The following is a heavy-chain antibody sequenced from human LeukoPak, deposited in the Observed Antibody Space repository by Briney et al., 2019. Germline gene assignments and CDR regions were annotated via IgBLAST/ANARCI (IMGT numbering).Heavy chain of an antibody. CDR2: INPNSGGT. D-gene: IGHD6-13*01. CDR3: AREVSSGIAAPKGWFDP. CDR1: GYTFTGYY. J-gene: IGHJ5*02. Sequence: ASVKVSCKASGYTFTGYYMHWVRQAPGQGLEWMGWINPNSGGTNYAPKFQGRVTMTRDTSISTAYMELSRPRSDDTAVYYCAREVSSGIAAPKGWFDPWGQETLVSVPS. V-gene: IGHV1-2*02.